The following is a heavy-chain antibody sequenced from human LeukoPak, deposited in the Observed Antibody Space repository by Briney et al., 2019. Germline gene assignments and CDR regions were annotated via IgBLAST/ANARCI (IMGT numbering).Heavy chain of an antibody. V-gene: IGHV4-30-4*08. CDR1: GGSISSGDYY. CDR2: IYYSGST. J-gene: IGHJ4*02. D-gene: IGHD6-6*01. Sequence: SSETLSLTCTVSGGSISSGDYYWSWIRQPPGKGLEWIGYIYYSGSTYYNPSLKSRVTISVDTSKNQFSLKLSSVTAADTAVYYCARAGDSSSPVDYWGQGTLVTVSS. CDR3: ARAGDSSSPVDY.